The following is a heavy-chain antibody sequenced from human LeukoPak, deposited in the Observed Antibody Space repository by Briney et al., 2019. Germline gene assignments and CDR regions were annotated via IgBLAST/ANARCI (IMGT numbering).Heavy chain of an antibody. CDR2: ISWDSSST. CDR1: GFTFDDFT. CDR3: AKDGRQGAYDV. V-gene: IGHV3-43*01. D-gene: IGHD2-21*01. J-gene: IGHJ3*01. Sequence: GGSLRLSCVASGFTFDDFTMHWVRQRPGKGLEWVSLISWDSSSTYFTDSVKGRFTISRDNTKNSLYLQMNSLTTEDTAFYYCAKDGRQGAYDVWGQGALVTVS.